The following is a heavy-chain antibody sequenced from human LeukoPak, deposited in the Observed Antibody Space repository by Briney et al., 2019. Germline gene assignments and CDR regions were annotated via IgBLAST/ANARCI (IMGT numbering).Heavy chain of an antibody. CDR2: ISGSGGST. CDR1: GFTFSSYA. D-gene: IGHD3-22*01. V-gene: IGHV3-23*01. Sequence: GGSLRLSCAASGFTFSSYAMSWVRQAPGKGLEWVSAISGSGGSTYYADSVKGRFTISRDNSKNTLYLQMNSLRAEDTAVYYCAKFSQTRESKYYDSSGPDYWGQGTLVTVSS. CDR3: AKFSQTRESKYYDSSGPDY. J-gene: IGHJ4*02.